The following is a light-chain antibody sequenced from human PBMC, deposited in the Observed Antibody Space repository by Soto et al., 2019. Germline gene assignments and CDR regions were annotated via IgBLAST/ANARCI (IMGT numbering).Light chain of an antibody. Sequence: DIQMTQSPSTLSASIGDRVTITCRASQSVDTWLAWYQQKPGKAPKLLIYKASSLQTGVPSRFSGSGSGTEFTLPISSLQPDDFATCYCQHFKGDSRMFGQGTKVEIK. CDR3: QHFKGDSRM. J-gene: IGKJ1*01. CDR2: KAS. CDR1: QSVDTW. V-gene: IGKV1-5*03.